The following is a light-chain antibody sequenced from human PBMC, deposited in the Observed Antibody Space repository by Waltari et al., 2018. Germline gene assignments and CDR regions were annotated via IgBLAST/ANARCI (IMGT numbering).Light chain of an antibody. V-gene: IGLV2-11*01. CDR2: DVT. J-gene: IGLJ3*02. CDR1: STDIGAYYF. CDR3: CSYAGPYLLWV. Sequence: QSALAQPHSLSGSPGPSLTIPCPGTSTDIGAYYFVPRYQQHPGKAPKLIIFDVTQRPSGVPGHFSGSKSGNTASLTISGLQAADEADYYCCSYAGPYLLWVFGGGTKLTVL.